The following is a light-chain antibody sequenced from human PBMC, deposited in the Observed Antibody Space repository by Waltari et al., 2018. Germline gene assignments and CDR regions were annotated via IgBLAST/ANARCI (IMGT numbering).Light chain of an antibody. CDR2: SSN. Sequence: QSVLTQPPSASGTPGQRVSLSCSGSSSNIAINYVCWYQQLPGTAPKPLLYSSNQRPSGVPDRFSGSKSGTSASLAIGGLRSEDEADYYCQSYDSSLSGYVFGTGTKVTVL. CDR3: QSYDSSLSGYV. V-gene: IGLV1-47*01. J-gene: IGLJ1*01. CDR1: SSNIAINY.